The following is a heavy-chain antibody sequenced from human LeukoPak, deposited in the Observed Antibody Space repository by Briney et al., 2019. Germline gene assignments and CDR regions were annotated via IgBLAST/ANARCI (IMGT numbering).Heavy chain of an antibody. CDR3: AKGESGSYYGSFDY. CDR2: ISGGGAGT. CDR1: GFTFSSYA. V-gene: IGHV3-23*01. J-gene: IGHJ4*02. Sequence: QPGGSLRLSCAASGFTFSSYAMSWVRQAPGKGLEWVSGISGGGAGTNYAVSVKGRFTISRDNSKNTLYLQMNSQRAEDTAVYYCAKGESGSYYGSFDYWGQGTLVTVSA. D-gene: IGHD1-26*01.